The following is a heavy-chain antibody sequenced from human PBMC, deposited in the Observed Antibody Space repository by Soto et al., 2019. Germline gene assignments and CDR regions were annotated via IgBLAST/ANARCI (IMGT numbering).Heavy chain of an antibody. CDR3: ARVGFTYYYDSSGSGPLFDY. Sequence: ASVKVSCKASGYTFTGYYMHWVRQAPGQGLEWMGWINPNSGGTNYAQKFQGWVTMTRDTSISTAYMELSRLRSDDTAVYYCARVGFTYYYDSSGSGPLFDYWGQGSLVTGSS. V-gene: IGHV1-2*04. CDR2: INPNSGGT. CDR1: GYTFTGYY. J-gene: IGHJ4*02. D-gene: IGHD3-22*01.